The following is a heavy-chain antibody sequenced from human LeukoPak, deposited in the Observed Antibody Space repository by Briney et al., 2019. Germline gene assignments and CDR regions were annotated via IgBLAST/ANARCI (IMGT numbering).Heavy chain of an antibody. D-gene: IGHD6-19*01. CDR1: GFTVSNIY. CDR2: IHSGGIT. V-gene: IGHV3-53*01. J-gene: IGHJ4*02. Sequence: PGGSLRLSCAASGFTVSNIYMSWVRQAPGTGLEWVSIIHSGGITHYADSVKGRFTISRDNSKNTLYLQMNSLRAEDTAVYYCAKDRELSGIAVAGIDYWGQGTLVTVSS. CDR3: AKDRELSGIAVAGIDY.